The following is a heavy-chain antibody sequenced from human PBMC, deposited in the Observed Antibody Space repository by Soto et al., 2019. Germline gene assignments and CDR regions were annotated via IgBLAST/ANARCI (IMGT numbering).Heavy chain of an antibody. CDR2: IYYSGST. CDR3: AKAPKVTPSPNDY. J-gene: IGHJ4*02. Sequence: SETLSLTCTVSGGSISSSNYYWGWIRQPPGKGLEWIGSIYYSGSTYYNPSLKSRVTISVDTSKNQFSLKLSSVTAADTAVYYCAKAPKVTPSPNDYWGQGTLVTVSS. CDR1: GGSISSSNYY. D-gene: IGHD4-4*01. V-gene: IGHV4-39*01.